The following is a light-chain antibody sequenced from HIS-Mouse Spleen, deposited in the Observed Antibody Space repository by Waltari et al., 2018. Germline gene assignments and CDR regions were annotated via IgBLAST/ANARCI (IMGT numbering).Light chain of an antibody. CDR3: QQSYSTLPFT. CDR1: QSISSY. J-gene: IGKJ3*01. CDR2: AAS. Sequence: DIQMTQSPSSLSASVGDRVTITCRASQSISSYLNWYQQKPGKAPKLLIYAASSLQSGVPSRFSGSGSGTDFTLIISSLQPEDFATYYCQQSYSTLPFTFGPGTKVDIK. V-gene: IGKV1-39*01.